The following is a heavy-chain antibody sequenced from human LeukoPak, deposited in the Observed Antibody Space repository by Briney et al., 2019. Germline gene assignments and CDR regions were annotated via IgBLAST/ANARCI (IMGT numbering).Heavy chain of an antibody. D-gene: IGHD3-3*01. CDR3: ARSIWSGYGFDY. V-gene: IGHV3-30*04. CDR1: GFTFSSYA. Sequence: PGGSLRLSCAASGFTFSSYAMHWVRQAPGKGLEWVAVISYDGSNKYYADSVKGRFTISRDNSKNTLYLQMNSLRAEDTAVYYCARSIWSGYGFDYWGQGTLVTVSS. CDR2: ISYDGSNK. J-gene: IGHJ4*02.